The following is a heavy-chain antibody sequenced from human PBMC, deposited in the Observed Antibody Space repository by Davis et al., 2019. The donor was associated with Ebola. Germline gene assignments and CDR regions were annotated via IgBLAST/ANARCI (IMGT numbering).Heavy chain of an antibody. D-gene: IGHD6-13*01. CDR3: ASQSGIAAAGTALSD. CDR2: INHSGST. V-gene: IGHV4-34*01. Sequence: PSETLSLTCAVSGVSFSGYYWSWIRQPPGKGLEWIGEINHSGSTNYNPSLKSRVIILVDTSKNQFFLKLSSVTATDTAVYYCASQSGIAAAGTALSDWGQGTLVTVSS. J-gene: IGHJ4*02. CDR1: GVSFSGYY.